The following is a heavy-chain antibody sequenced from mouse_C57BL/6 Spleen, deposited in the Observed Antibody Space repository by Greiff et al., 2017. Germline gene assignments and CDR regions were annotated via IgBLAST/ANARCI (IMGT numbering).Heavy chain of an antibody. J-gene: IGHJ4*01. Sequence: QVQLQQSGAELVKPGASVKLSCKASGYTFTSYWMHWVKQRPGQGLEWIGMIHPNSGSTNYNEKFKSKATLTVDKSSSTAYMQLSSLTSEDSAVYYCARGHYYGSSFYAMDYWGQGTSVTVSS. CDR2: IHPNSGST. CDR1: GYTFTSYW. CDR3: ARGHYYGSSFYAMDY. V-gene: IGHV1-64*01. D-gene: IGHD1-1*01.